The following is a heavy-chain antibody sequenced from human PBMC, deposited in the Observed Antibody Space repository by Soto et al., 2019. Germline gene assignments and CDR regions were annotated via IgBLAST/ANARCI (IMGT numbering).Heavy chain of an antibody. V-gene: IGHV3-21*01. CDR3: SGCSGGACHRNCGMEV. CDR2: ISPSTSHI. CDR1: GFTFSSCT. Sequence: EVHLVESGGGLVKPGGSLRLSCAVSGFTFSSCTMNWVRQAPGKGLEWVSSISPSTSHIYYTDSVKGRCTISRDNAKYSLFLQMNSLRAEDTAVYYCSGCSGGACHRNCGMEVWGQGTTVTVSS. J-gene: IGHJ6*02. D-gene: IGHD2-15*01.